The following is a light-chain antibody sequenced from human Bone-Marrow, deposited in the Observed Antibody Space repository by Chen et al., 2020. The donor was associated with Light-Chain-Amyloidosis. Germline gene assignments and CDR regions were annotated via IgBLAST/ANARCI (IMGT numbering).Light chain of an antibody. CDR1: QSITPY. CDR3: QQRSHRPLHT. CDR2: DES. Sequence: EIVLTQSPATLSLSPGERATLSCRASQSITPYLACYQQNPGQAPRHLIHDESIRATGTPGRFSGRGSGSDFILTISSLEPEDVALYDGQQRSHRPLHTFGQGTRLEIK. V-gene: IGKV3-11*02. J-gene: IGKJ2*01.